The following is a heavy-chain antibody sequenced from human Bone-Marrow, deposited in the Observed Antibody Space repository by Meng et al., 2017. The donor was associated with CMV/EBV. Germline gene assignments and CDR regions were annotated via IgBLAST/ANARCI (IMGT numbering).Heavy chain of an antibody. V-gene: IGHV3-23*01. J-gene: IGHJ4*02. Sequence: ETLSLTCAASGFTFSSYAMSWVRQAPGKGLEWVSAISGSGGSTYYADSVKGRFTISRDNSKNTLYLQMNSLRAEDTAVYYCATLEGWIVRGGYFDYWGQGTLVTVSS. D-gene: IGHD2-21*01. CDR2: ISGSGGST. CDR3: ATLEGWIVRGGYFDY. CDR1: GFTFSSYA.